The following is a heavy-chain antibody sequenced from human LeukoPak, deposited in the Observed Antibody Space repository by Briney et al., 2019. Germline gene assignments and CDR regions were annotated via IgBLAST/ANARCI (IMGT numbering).Heavy chain of an antibody. V-gene: IGHV4-4*07. CDR1: GGSISSYY. Sequence: SETLSLNCTVSGGSISSYYRSWIRQPAGKGLEWIGRIYTSGSTNYNPSLKSRVTMSVDTSKNQFSLKLSSVTAADTAVYYCARDTDPTDYDPRMDVWGQGTTVTVSS. CDR2: IYTSGST. D-gene: IGHD3-3*01. CDR3: ARDTDPTDYDPRMDV. J-gene: IGHJ6*02.